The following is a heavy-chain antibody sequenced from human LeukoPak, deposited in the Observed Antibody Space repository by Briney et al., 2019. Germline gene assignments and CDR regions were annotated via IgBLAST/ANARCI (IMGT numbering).Heavy chain of an antibody. CDR3: AREGLSSSWDNWYFDL. D-gene: IGHD6-13*01. V-gene: IGHV3-21*01. Sequence: PGGSLRLFCGASGFTFSTYSMIWVRQSPGKGLEWVSSISSTSIHLYYAGSVRGRFTVSRENAKNSLYLQMNSLRDGDTAVYYCAREGLSSSWDNWYFDLWGRGTLVTVSS. J-gene: IGHJ2*01. CDR1: GFTFSTYS. CDR2: ISSTSIHL.